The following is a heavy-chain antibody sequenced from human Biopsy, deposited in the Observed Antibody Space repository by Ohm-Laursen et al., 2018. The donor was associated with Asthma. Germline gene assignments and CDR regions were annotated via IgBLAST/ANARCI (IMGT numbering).Heavy chain of an antibody. J-gene: IGHJ1*01. Sequence: SLRLSCAASRFTYEMHWVRQAPGKGLEWVVVISYDGSSIYYADSVKGRFTISRDNSKNTLSLQMNSLTAEDTAVHYCAREGVAGTHIEDWGQGTLVTVSS. D-gene: IGHD6-19*01. CDR2: ISYDGSSI. CDR1: RFTYE. V-gene: IGHV3-30-3*01. CDR3: AREGVAGTHIED.